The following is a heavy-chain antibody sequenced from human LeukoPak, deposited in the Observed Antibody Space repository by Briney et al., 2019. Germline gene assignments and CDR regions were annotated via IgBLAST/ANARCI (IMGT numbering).Heavy chain of an antibody. CDR2: SRNKAKSYAT. CDR3: VRVGSVAGSDYLDY. V-gene: IGHV3-72*01. CDR1: GFTFSDHF. J-gene: IGHJ4*02. D-gene: IGHD6-19*01. Sequence: GGSLRLSRAVSGFTFSDHFLDWVRLAPGKGLEWVGRSRNKAKSYATEYAASVKGRFTISRDDSKNSLYLQMNSLKTEDTAVYYCVRVGSVAGSDYLDYWGQGTLVTVSS.